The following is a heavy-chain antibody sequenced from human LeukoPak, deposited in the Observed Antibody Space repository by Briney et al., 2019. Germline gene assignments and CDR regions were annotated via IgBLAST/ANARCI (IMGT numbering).Heavy chain of an antibody. J-gene: IGHJ4*02. V-gene: IGHV4-30-2*01. D-gene: IGHD3-10*01. CDR1: GGSISSGGYS. CDR3: ARAMVRGVKYFDY. Sequence: PSETLSLTCAVSGGSISSGGYSWSWIRQPPGKGLEWIGYIYHSGSTYYNPSLKSRVTISVDRSKNQFSLKLSSVTAADTAVYYCARAMVRGVKYFDYWGQGTLVTVSS. CDR2: IYHSGST.